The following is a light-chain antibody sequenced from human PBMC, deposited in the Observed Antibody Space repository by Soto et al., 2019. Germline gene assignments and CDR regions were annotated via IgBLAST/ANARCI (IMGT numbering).Light chain of an antibody. V-gene: IGKV1-8*01. CDR1: QGISSY. CDR2: AAS. J-gene: IGKJ2*01. CDR3: QQYYTYPQT. Sequence: AIRMTQSPSSFSASTGDRVTITCRASQGISSYLAWYQQKPGQAPKLLVYAASTLQYGVPSRFSGSGSGTDFTLTISCLQSEDFATYFCQQYYTYPQTFGQGTKLEIK.